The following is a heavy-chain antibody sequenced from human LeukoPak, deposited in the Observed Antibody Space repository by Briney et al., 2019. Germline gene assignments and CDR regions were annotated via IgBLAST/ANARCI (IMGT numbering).Heavy chain of an antibody. D-gene: IGHD2-2*01. CDR3: ARHHCSSTSCYYYYMDV. Sequence: GESLKISCKGSGYSFTSYWIGWVRQMPGKGLEWMGIIYPGDSDTRYSPSFQGQVTISADKSISTAYLQWSSLKASDTAMYYCARHHCSSTSCYYYYMDVWGKGTTVTVSS. J-gene: IGHJ6*03. CDR1: GYSFTSYW. CDR2: IYPGDSDT. V-gene: IGHV5-51*01.